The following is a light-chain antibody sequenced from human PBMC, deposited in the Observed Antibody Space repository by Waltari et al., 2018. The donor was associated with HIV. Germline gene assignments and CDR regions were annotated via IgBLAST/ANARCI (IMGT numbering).Light chain of an antibody. CDR1: SSNIGAGYD. J-gene: IGLJ2*01. Sequence: QSVLTQPPSVSGAPGQRVTISCTGSSSNIGAGYDVHWYQHLPGTAPKLLIYGNSNRASGVPDRFSGSKSGTSAALAISGLLAEDEADYYCQSYDSSLSGGDVVFGGGTKLTVL. CDR3: QSYDSSLSGGDVV. V-gene: IGLV1-40*01. CDR2: GNS.